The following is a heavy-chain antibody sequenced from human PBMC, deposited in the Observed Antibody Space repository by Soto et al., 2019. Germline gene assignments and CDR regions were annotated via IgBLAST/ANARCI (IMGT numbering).Heavy chain of an antibody. J-gene: IGHJ6*02. CDR2: ISYDGSNK. V-gene: IGHV3-30-3*01. CDR3: ARERGVVVPAAMMGGYYYYGMDV. CDR1: RFTFSSYA. D-gene: IGHD2-2*01. Sequence: GGSLRLSCAASRFTFSSYAMHWVRQAPGKGLEWVAVISYDGSNKYYADSVKGRFTISRDNSKNTLYLQMNSLRAEDTAVYYCARERGVVVPAAMMGGYYYYGMDVWGQGTTVTVSS.